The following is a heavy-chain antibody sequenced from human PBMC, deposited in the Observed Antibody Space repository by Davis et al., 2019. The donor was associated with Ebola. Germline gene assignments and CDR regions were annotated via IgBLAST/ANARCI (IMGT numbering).Heavy chain of an antibody. D-gene: IGHD6-6*01. V-gene: IGHV3-33*01. CDR1: GFTFTNYG. J-gene: IGHJ4*02. Sequence: GESLKISCAAFGFTFTNYGFHWVRQAPGKGLEWVALIWYDGSKQYYADSVKGRFTISRETSKSMLNLQMNSLKAEDTAVYYCSRDLSYSALDDWGQGTLVTVSS. CDR2: IWYDGSKQ. CDR3: SRDLSYSALDD.